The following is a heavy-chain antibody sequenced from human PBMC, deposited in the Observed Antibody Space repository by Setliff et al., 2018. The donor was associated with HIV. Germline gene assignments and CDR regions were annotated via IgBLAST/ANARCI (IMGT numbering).Heavy chain of an antibody. CDR1: GGSISSRSYY. CDR2: IYSNGNT. D-gene: IGHD3-3*01. Sequence: SETLSLTCTVSGGSISSRSYYWSWLRQPAGKGLEWIGRIYSNGNTDYNPSLKSRVTISEDTSKNQFSLKLSSVTAADTAVYYCARQIIDDFWSAYNYWGQGTLVTVSS. J-gene: IGHJ4*02. CDR3: ARQIIDDFWSAYNY. V-gene: IGHV4-61*02.